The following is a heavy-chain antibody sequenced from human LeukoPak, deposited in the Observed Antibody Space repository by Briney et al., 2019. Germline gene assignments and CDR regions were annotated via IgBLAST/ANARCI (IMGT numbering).Heavy chain of an antibody. CDR2: IFNSGST. Sequence: SESLSLTCTVAAGSVISYHWSWVRHPPEKGLGWIGKIFNSGSTNYNPSLKSRVTISVDTSKNQFSLKLSSVTAADTAVYYCAYSRTGWIYFDSWGQGTLVTVSS. CDR1: AGSVISYH. CDR3: AYSRTGWIYFDS. V-gene: IGHV4-59*02. D-gene: IGHD3/OR15-3a*01. J-gene: IGHJ4*02.